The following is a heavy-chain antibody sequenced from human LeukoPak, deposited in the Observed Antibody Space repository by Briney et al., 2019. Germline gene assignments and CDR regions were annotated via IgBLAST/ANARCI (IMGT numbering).Heavy chain of an antibody. Sequence: GGALRLSCVAHGFTFSTYGMSWVRQAPGKGLGWVEAVSSTGSGTYYPDSLKGRFIISRDNSQNTVFLQMNSLRPEDTAFYFCAKDGPLLWFGPTDAWGQGILVTVSS. V-gene: IGHV3-23*01. CDR3: AKDGPLLWFGPTDA. CDR1: GFTFSTYG. J-gene: IGHJ5*02. D-gene: IGHD3-10*01. CDR2: VSSTGSGT.